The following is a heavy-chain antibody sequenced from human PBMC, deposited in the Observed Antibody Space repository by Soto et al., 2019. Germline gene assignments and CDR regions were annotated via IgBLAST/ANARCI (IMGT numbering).Heavy chain of an antibody. CDR1: GSTFSDHY. CDR2: ISSDSATI. V-gene: IGHV3-11*01. J-gene: IGHJ4*02. D-gene: IGHD3-10*01. CDR3: ASDPYYYASYY. Sequence: QVQMVESGGDLVKPGGSLRLSCAASGSTFSDHYMTWIRQSPGKGLEWVSYISSDSATIYYTDSVQGRFTVSRDNAKNSVYLQMNSLRAEDTAVYYCASDPYYYASYYWGQGTLVTVSS.